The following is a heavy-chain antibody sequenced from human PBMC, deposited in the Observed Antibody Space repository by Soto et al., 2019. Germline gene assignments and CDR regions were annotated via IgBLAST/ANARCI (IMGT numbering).Heavy chain of an antibody. V-gene: IGHV3-74*01. Sequence: EVQLVETGGDLVQPGGSLRLSCAASGFTFSSYWMHWVRQAPGKGLVCVSRINSDGSGAYYADSVKGRFTISRDNAKNTLYQQMNSLRAEDTAVYYCAREGSDYYAMAVWGQGTTVTVSS. D-gene: IGHD3-10*01. CDR1: GFTFSSYW. J-gene: IGHJ6*02. CDR3: AREGSDYYAMAV. CDR2: INSDGSGA.